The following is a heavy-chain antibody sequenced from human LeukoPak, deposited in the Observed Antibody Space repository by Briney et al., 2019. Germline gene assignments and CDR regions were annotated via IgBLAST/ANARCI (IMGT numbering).Heavy chain of an antibody. Sequence: GASVKVSCKASGYTFSSYGISWVRQAPGQGVEWMGWISAYNGNTNYARKLRGRVTMTTDTSTSTAYMELRSLRSDDTAVYYCARAPGVLLWFGELSPTDYWGQGTLVTVSS. D-gene: IGHD3-10*01. V-gene: IGHV1-18*01. J-gene: IGHJ4*02. CDR1: GYTFSSYG. CDR3: ARAPGVLLWFGELSPTDY. CDR2: ISAYNGNT.